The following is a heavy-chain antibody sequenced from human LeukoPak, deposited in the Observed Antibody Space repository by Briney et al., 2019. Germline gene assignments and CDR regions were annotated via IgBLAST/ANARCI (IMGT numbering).Heavy chain of an antibody. Sequence: KPSETLSLTCAVYGGAFSGYYWGWLRPPPGKGLEGSGEINHSGSTNYNPSLKSRVTISVDTSKNQFSLKLSSVTAADTAVYYCARGRAVVRDFDYWGQGTLVTVSS. CDR3: ARGRAVVRDFDY. CDR2: INHSGST. V-gene: IGHV4-34*01. CDR1: GGAFSGYY. D-gene: IGHD4-23*01. J-gene: IGHJ4*02.